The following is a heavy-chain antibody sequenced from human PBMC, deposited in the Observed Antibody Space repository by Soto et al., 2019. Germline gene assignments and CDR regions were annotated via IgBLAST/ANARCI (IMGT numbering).Heavy chain of an antibody. V-gene: IGHV3-30-3*01. CDR1: GFTFSSYA. J-gene: IGHJ6*02. CDR2: ISYDGSNK. Sequence: SLRLSCAASGFTFSSYAMHWVRQAPGKGLEWVAVISYDGSNKYYADSVKGRFTISRDNSKNTLYLQMNSLRAEDTAVYYCARDSSGWPGVYYYGMDVWGQGTTVTVSS. D-gene: IGHD6-19*01. CDR3: ARDSSGWPGVYYYGMDV.